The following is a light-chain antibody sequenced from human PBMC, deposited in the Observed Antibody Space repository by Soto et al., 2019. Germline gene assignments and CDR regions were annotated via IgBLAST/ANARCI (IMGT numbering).Light chain of an antibody. CDR3: AAWADRMSGPV. J-gene: IGLJ7*01. Sequence: QSVLTQPPSASGTPGQRVTISCSGSTSNIGNYYVYWYQHLPGTAPKLLICRDDQRPSGVPDRFSASRSGTSASLAIRGLWSEDGDDYYFAAWADRMSGPVFGGGTQLSVL. V-gene: IGLV1-47*03. CDR1: TSNIGNYY. CDR2: RDD.